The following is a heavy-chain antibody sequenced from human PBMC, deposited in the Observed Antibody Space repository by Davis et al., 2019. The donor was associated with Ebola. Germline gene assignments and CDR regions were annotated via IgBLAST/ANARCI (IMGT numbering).Heavy chain of an antibody. D-gene: IGHD1-26*01. Sequence: GGSLRLSCAASGFVFSSYVMSWVRQAPGKGLEWVSTFGTSGDTDYADSVKGRFTISRYNSKNTLYLQMNGLRVDDTAIYYCAKDTSKIWFDIWGQGTMVTVSS. CDR2: FGTSGDT. CDR1: GFVFSSYV. V-gene: IGHV3-23*01. CDR3: AKDTSKIWFDI. J-gene: IGHJ3*02.